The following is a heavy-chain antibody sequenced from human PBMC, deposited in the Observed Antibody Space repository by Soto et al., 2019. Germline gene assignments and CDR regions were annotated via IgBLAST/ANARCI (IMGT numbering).Heavy chain of an antibody. CDR2: FVLGSGKT. Sequence: SVKVSCKASGFTFTSSAMQWVRQARGQRLEWMGWFVLGSGKTNYAQKFQGRVTMTEDTSTDTAYMELSSLRSEDTAVYYCATVVTFGGVISYAFDIWGQGTMVTVSS. CDR3: ATVVTFGGVISYAFDI. V-gene: IGHV1-58*02. J-gene: IGHJ3*02. CDR1: GFTFTSSA. D-gene: IGHD3-16*02.